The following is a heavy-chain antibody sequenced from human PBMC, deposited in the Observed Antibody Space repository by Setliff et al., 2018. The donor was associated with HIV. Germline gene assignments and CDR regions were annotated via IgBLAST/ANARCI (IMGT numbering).Heavy chain of an antibody. CDR3: ARGYYDTTGSYYRSWYFDL. D-gene: IGHD3-22*01. V-gene: IGHV1-2*06. J-gene: IGHJ2*01. Sequence: ASVKVSCKASGYTFTGYYIHWVRQAPGQGLEWMGRINPNSGGTNYAQKFEGRVTLTRDTSIRTAYMELSRLRSNDTAVYYCARGYYDTTGSYYRSWYFDLWGRGTLVTVSS. CDR1: GYTFTGYY. CDR2: INPNSGGT.